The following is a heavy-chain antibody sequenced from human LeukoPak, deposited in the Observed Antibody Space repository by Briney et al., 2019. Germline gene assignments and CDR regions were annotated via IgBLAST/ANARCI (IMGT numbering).Heavy chain of an antibody. CDR1: GFSFSSFG. V-gene: IGHV3-30*03. CDR2: ISYDGNKK. J-gene: IGHJ4*02. D-gene: IGHD6-19*01. Sequence: GGSLRLSCAASGFSFSSFGMHWVRQAPGKGLEWVAVISYDGNKKYYGDSVKGRFTISRDNSMNTLYLKMNSLRADDTAVYYCSRDPRGIALAGTYDYWGQGIPVTVSS. CDR3: SRDPRGIALAGTYDY.